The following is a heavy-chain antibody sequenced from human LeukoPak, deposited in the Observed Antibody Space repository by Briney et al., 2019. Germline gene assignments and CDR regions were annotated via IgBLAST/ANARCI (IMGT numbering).Heavy chain of an antibody. CDR1: GGSISSYY. D-gene: IGHD2-8*01. CDR3: ARGGGNGRREADV. CDR2: IYYSGST. V-gene: IGHV4-59*01. Sequence: SETLSLTCTVSGGSISSYYWSWIRQPPGKGLEWIGYIYYSGSTNYNPSLKSRVTISVDTSKNQFSLKLSSVTAADTAVYYCARGGGNGRREADVWGKGTTVTVSS. J-gene: IGHJ6*04.